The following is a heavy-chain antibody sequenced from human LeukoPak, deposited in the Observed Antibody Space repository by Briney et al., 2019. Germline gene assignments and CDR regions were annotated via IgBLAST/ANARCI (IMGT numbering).Heavy chain of an antibody. CDR3: ARAGDGSLNY. Sequence: SETLSLTCTVSGGSISSSSYYWGWIRQPPGKGLEWIGSIYYSGSTYYNPSLKSRVTISVDTSKNQFSLKLSSVTAADTAVYYCARAGDGSLNYWGQGTLVTVSS. J-gene: IGHJ4*02. V-gene: IGHV4-39*07. D-gene: IGHD5-24*01. CDR1: GGSISSSSYY. CDR2: IYYSGST.